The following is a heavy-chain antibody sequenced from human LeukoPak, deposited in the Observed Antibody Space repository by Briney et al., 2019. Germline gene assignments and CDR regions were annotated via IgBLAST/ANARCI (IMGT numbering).Heavy chain of an antibody. J-gene: IGHJ3*02. D-gene: IGHD3-3*01. V-gene: IGHV3-48*01. CDR3: ATGRGGNYDNHDSFDI. Sequence: GESLKISCAASGLTFSSCNMNWVRQAPGKGLEWVSGITSNSRTTDYADSVKGRFTISRDNAENSLYLQMNSLRIEDTALYYCATGRGGNYDNHDSFDIWGQGTMVTVSS. CDR2: ITSNSRTT. CDR1: GLTFSSCN.